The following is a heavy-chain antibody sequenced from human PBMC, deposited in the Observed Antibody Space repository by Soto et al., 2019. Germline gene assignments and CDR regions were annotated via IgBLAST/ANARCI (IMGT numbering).Heavy chain of an antibody. CDR3: ARGIATGQLDP. J-gene: IGHJ5*02. CDR1: GYTFTRYA. D-gene: IGHD2-15*01. Sequence: ASVKVSCKASGYTFTRYAMHWVRQAPGQRLKWMGWINPDNGNTKSSQKFQDRVIITRDTSASTAYMDLSSLRSEDTAVYYCARGIATGQLDPWGQGTLVTVSS. V-gene: IGHV1-3*01. CDR2: INPDNGNT.